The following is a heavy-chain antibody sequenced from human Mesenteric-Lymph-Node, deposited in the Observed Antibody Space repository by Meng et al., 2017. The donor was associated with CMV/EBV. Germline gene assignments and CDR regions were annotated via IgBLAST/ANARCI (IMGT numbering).Heavy chain of an antibody. CDR2: INHSGST. V-gene: IGHV4-34*01. CDR1: GGSFSGYY. Sequence: SLTCAVDGGSFSGYYWSWIRQPPGKGLEWIGEINHSGSTNYNPSLKSRVTISVDTSKNQFSLQLNSVTLEDTAVYYCARGSSSWPYYFDYGGQGTLVTV. J-gene: IGHJ4*02. D-gene: IGHD6-13*01. CDR3: ARGSSSWPYYFDY.